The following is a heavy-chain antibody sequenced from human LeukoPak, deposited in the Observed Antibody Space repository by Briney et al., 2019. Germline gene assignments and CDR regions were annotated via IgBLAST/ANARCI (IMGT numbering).Heavy chain of an antibody. CDR2: ISSNGIST. Sequence: GGSLRLSCAASGFTFSSYVMHWVRQAPGKGLEYVSSISSNGISTYYANSVKGRFTISRDNSKNTLYLQMNSLRAEDTAVYYCARGDYYGSRGDYWGQGTLVTVSS. CDR3: ARGDYYGSRGDY. V-gene: IGHV3-64*01. CDR1: GFTFSSYV. J-gene: IGHJ4*02. D-gene: IGHD3-10*01.